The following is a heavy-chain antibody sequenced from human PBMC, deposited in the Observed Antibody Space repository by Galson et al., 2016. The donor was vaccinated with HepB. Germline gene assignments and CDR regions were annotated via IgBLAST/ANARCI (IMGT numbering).Heavy chain of an antibody. CDR2: ISGSGSST. Sequence: SLRLSCAASGFSFSNYAMNWVRQAPGKGLEWVSLISGSGSSTFYADSVKGRFTISRDNSKNTLYLQMNSLRAEDTAVYYCAKRYCSGGSCYHVDHWGQGTLVTVSS. CDR3: AKRYCSGGSCYHVDH. CDR1: GFSFSNYA. J-gene: IGHJ5*02. D-gene: IGHD2-15*01. V-gene: IGHV3-23*01.